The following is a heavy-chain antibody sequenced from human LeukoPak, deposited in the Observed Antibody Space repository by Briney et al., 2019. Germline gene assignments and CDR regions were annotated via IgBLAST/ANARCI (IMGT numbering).Heavy chain of an antibody. CDR2: IIPIFGTA. Sequence: SAKVSCKASGGTFSSYAISWVRQAPGQGLEWMGGIIPIFGTANYAQKFQGRVTITTDESTSTAYMELSSLRSEDTAVYYCARDSGHSDGSGSYRTDYWGQGTLVTVSS. CDR1: GGTFSSYA. J-gene: IGHJ4*02. CDR3: ARDSGHSDGSGSYRTDY. V-gene: IGHV1-69*05. D-gene: IGHD3-10*01.